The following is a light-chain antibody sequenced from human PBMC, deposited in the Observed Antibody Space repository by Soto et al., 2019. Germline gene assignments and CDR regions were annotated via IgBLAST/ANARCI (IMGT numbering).Light chain of an antibody. CDR3: TSYAGSNKGV. V-gene: IGLV2-8*01. Sequence: QSALTQPPSASGSPGQSVTISCTGTSSDVGVYNYVSWYQQHPGKAPKLMIYEVSKRPSGVPDRFSGSKSGNTASLTVSGLQAEDEADYCCTSYAGSNKGVFGGGTKLTV. J-gene: IGLJ2*01. CDR2: EVS. CDR1: SSDVGVYNY.